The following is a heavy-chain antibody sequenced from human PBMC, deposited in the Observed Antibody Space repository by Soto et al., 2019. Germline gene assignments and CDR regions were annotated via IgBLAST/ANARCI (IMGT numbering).Heavy chain of an antibody. D-gene: IGHD6-13*01. J-gene: IGHJ6*02. Sequence: QVQLVQSGAEVKKPGSSVKVSCKASGGTFSSYAISWVRQAPGQGLEWMGGIIPILGTANYAQKFQGRVTITADESTSTAYMELSSLRSEDTAVYYCARGIAAAGTNYYYYYGMDVWGQGTTVTVSS. CDR1: GGTFSSYA. V-gene: IGHV1-69*01. CDR2: IIPILGTA. CDR3: ARGIAAAGTNYYYYYGMDV.